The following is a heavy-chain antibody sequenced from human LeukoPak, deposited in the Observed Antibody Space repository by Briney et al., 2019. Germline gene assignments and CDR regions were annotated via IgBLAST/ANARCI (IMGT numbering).Heavy chain of an antibody. J-gene: IGHJ4*02. D-gene: IGHD3-22*01. V-gene: IGHV1-69*02. CDR2: IIPILGIA. CDR3: ARNYYDSSGYYSPFDY. Sequence: GSSVKVSCKASGGTFRSYTISWVRQAPGQGLEWMGRIIPILGIANYAQKFQGRVTITADKSTSTAYMELSSLRSEDTAVYYCARNYYDSSGYYSPFDYWGQGTLVTVSS. CDR1: GGTFRSYT.